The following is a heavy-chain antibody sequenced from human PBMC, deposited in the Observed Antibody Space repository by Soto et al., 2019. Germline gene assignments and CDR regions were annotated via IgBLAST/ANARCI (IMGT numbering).Heavy chain of an antibody. CDR1: GFAFGDYA. Sequence: GGSLRLSCTGSGFAFGDYAMNWFRQAPGKGLEWVGFIRSKAYGGTTEYAASVKGRFTISRDDSKSIAYLQMNSLKTEDTAVYFCTRKAIVVISLFFDYWGQGTLVTVSS. CDR3: TRKAIVVISLFFDY. D-gene: IGHD3-22*01. V-gene: IGHV3-49*03. CDR2: IRSKAYGGTT. J-gene: IGHJ4*02.